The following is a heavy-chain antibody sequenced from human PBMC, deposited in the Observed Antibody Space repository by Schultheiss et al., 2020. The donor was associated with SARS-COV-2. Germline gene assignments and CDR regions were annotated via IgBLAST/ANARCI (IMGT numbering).Heavy chain of an antibody. CDR2: ISYDGSNK. J-gene: IGHJ4*02. V-gene: IGHV3-30*01. D-gene: IGHD6-6*01. CDR3: ARSEGYSSSLDFDY. Sequence: GGPLRLSCAASGFTFSSYAMHWVRQAPGKGLEWVAVISYDGSNKYYADSVKGRFTISRDNSKNTLYLQMNSLRAEDTAVYYCARSEGYSSSLDFDYWGQGTLVTVSS. CDR1: GFTFSSYA.